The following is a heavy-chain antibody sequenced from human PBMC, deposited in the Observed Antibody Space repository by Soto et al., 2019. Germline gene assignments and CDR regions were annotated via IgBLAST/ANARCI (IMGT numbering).Heavy chain of an antibody. Sequence: QVQLQESGPGLVKPSQTLSLTCTVSGGSISSGGYYWSWIRQHPGKGLEWIGYIYYSGSTYYNPSLKSRVTISVDTSKNQFSLKLSSVTAVDTAVYYCARSLAIFGVVRGNWYFDLWGRGTLVTVSS. CDR1: GGSISSGGYY. CDR2: IYYSGST. D-gene: IGHD3-3*01. V-gene: IGHV4-31*03. J-gene: IGHJ2*01. CDR3: ARSLAIFGVVRGNWYFDL.